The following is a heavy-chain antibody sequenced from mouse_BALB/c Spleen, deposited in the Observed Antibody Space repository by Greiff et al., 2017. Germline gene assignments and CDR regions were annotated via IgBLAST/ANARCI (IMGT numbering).Heavy chain of an antibody. CDR3: AREGGYPWFAY. V-gene: IGHV5-6-5*01. D-gene: IGHD2-2*01. J-gene: IGHJ3*01. Sequence: EVKLQESGGGLVKPGGSLKLSCAASGFTFSSYAMSWVRQTPEKRLEWVASISSGGSTYYPDSVKGRFTISRDNARNILYLQMSSLRSEDTAMYCGAREGGYPWFAYWGQGTLVTVSA. CDR1: GFTFSSYA. CDR2: ISSGGST.